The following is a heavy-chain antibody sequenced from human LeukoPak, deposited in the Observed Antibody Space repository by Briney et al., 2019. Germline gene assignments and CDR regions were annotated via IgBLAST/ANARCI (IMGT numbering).Heavy chain of an antibody. Sequence: GASVKVSCKASGHTFTSYAMNWVRQAPGQGLEWMGWINTNTGNPTYAQGFTGRFVFSLDTSVSTAYLQISSLKAEDTAVYYCARGPGIAAPEDWFDPWGQGTLVTVSS. D-gene: IGHD6-13*01. CDR3: ARGPGIAAPEDWFDP. V-gene: IGHV7-4-1*02. CDR1: GHTFTSYA. J-gene: IGHJ5*02. CDR2: INTNTGNP.